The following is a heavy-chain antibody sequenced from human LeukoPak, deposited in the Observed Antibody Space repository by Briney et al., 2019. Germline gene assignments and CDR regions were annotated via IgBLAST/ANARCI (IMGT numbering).Heavy chain of an antibody. CDR2: ISYDGSNK. CDR3: AKEDYDSSGYLRP. CDR1: GFTFSTYA. D-gene: IGHD3-22*01. Sequence: GGSLRLSCAASGFTFSTYAMHWVRQAPGKGLEWVAVISYDGSNKYYADSVKGRFTISRDNSKNTLYLQMNSLRAEDTAVYYCAKEDYDSSGYLRPWGQGTLVTVSS. J-gene: IGHJ5*02. V-gene: IGHV3-30*18.